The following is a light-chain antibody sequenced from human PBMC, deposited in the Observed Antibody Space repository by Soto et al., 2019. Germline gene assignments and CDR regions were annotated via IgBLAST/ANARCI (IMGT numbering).Light chain of an antibody. J-gene: IGKJ5*01. CDR3: QQYGSSPIT. V-gene: IGKV3-20*01. Sequence: EIVLTQSPGTLSLSPGERATLSCRASQSVSSSYLAWYQHKRGQAPRLLIYGASSRATGTPDRFSGSGSGTDFTLTISRLEPEDFAVYYCQQYGSSPITFGQGTRLEIK. CDR1: QSVSSSY. CDR2: GAS.